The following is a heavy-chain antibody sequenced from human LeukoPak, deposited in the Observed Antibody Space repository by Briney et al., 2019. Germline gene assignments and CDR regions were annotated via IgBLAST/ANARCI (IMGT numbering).Heavy chain of an antibody. CDR3: AREKGLVIDY. V-gene: IGHV4-61*02. CDR2: IYTSGST. J-gene: IGHJ4*02. Sequence: PSETLSLTCTVSGGSIRSSSYYWGWIRQPPGKGLEWIGRIYTSGSTNYNPSLKSRVTISVDTSKNQFSLKLSSVTAADTAVYYCAREKGLVIDYWGQGTLVTVSS. D-gene: IGHD3/OR15-3a*01. CDR1: GGSIRSSSYY.